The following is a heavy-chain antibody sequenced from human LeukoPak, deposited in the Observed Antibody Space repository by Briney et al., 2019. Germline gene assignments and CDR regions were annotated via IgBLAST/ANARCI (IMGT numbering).Heavy chain of an antibody. CDR2: ISSSSSYI. D-gene: IGHD3-22*01. CDR1: GFTFSSYS. Sequence: GGSLRLSCAASGFTFSSYSMNWVRQAPGKGLEWVSSISSSSSYIYYADSVKGRFTISSDNAKNSLYLQMNSLRAEDTAVYYCATATNFYSSGYYPFDYWGQGTLVTVSS. J-gene: IGHJ4*02. CDR3: ATATNFYSSGYYPFDY. V-gene: IGHV3-21*01.